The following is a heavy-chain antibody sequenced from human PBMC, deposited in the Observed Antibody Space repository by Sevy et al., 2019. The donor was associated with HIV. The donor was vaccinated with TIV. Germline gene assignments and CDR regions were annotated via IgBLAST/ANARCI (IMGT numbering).Heavy chain of an antibody. CDR2: IKSKTEGAKR. Sequence: GGSLRLSCAASGFSFSNAWMSWVRQAPGKGLEWVGRIKSKTEGAKRDFAAPVKGKLLISRDDSINTVYLQMNSLNTEDTAVYYCTAAVGASDFDYSGQGTLVTVSS. D-gene: IGHD1-26*01. J-gene: IGHJ4*02. V-gene: IGHV3-15*01. CDR1: GFSFSNAW. CDR3: TAAVGASDFDY.